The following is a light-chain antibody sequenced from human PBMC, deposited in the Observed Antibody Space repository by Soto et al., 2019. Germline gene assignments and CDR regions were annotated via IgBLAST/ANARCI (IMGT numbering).Light chain of an antibody. CDR1: QSIDTY. J-gene: IGKJ5*01. CDR3: QQRYSTSIT. CDR2: AAS. Sequence: DIKMTQAPSSLSASVGDRVNLTCRASQSIDTYLNWYQKKTGKDPKLLIYAASSLQSGAPSRFSGSGSGTDFNLTISSLQTEECATYDCQQRYSTSITFGQWTRLEIK. V-gene: IGKV1-39*01.